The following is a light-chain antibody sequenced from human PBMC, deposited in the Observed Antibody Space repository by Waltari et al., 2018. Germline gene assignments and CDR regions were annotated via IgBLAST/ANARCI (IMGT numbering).Light chain of an antibody. Sequence: QLVLTQSPSASASLGASVRLTCTLSSGHTSNVIAWHQQQPEQGPRYLMKVNSDGSHTTGDGIPGRCSGSSAGAERYLTISSLQSEDEADYYCQTGGHGTWVFGGGTKLTVL. J-gene: IGLJ3*02. CDR1: SGHTSNV. V-gene: IGLV4-69*01. CDR2: VNSDGSH. CDR3: QTGGHGTWV.